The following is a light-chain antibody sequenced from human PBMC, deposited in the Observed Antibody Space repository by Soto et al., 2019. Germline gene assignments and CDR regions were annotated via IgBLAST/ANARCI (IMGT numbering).Light chain of an antibody. CDR1: QSISSSY. J-gene: IGKJ1*01. V-gene: IGKV3-20*01. CDR2: GAS. Sequence: EIVLTQSPGSLSLSPGDRATLSCRASQSISSSYFAWYQQKPGQAPRLLIYGASRTATGIPDRFTGSGSGTDFPFIISRLEPEDFAVYYCQQDDSPLTFGLVTKVEIK. CDR3: QQDDSPLT.